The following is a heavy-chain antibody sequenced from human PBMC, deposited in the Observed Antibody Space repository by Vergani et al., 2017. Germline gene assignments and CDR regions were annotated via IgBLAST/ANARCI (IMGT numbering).Heavy chain of an antibody. CDR3: AGPQGTSAYYYGGFDY. CDR1: GFTFSTYA. D-gene: IGHD3-22*01. Sequence: EVQLLESGGGLVQPGGSLRLSCAASGFTFSTYAMTWVRQAPGKRLEWVSPISSDGGSTYYADSVKGRFTISRDNSKNTLSLQMNSLTAEDTAIYYCAGPQGTSAYYYGGFDYWGQGILVTVSS. V-gene: IGHV3-23*01. J-gene: IGHJ4*02. CDR2: ISSDGGST.